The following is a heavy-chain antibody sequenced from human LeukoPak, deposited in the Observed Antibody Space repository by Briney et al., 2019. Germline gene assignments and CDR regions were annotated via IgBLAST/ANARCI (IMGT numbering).Heavy chain of an antibody. J-gene: IGHJ4*02. V-gene: IGHV3-30*04. Sequence: PGGSLRLSCAASGFTFSSYPMHWVRQAPGKGLGWVAVIANDGRDKHYADSVKGRFTISRDNSRNTLYLQMNSLRPEDTAVYYCARDVVEAAAVYYFDYWGQGTLVTVSS. D-gene: IGHD6-13*01. CDR3: ARDVVEAAAVYYFDY. CDR1: GFTFSSYP. CDR2: IANDGRDK.